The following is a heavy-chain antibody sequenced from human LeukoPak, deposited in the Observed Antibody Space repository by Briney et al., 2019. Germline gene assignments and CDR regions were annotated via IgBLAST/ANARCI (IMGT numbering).Heavy chain of an antibody. CDR1: GFTFSSFT. V-gene: IGHV3-21*01. CDR3: ASLAVADY. CDR2: ISSSSSYI. Sequence: KAGVFLRLSCAASGFTFSSFTMNWVPQAPGKGLAGVSSISSSSSYIYHADSVKGRFTISRDNATNSLYLQKSSMRAEDTAGYYCASLAVADYWGPGTLVTVSS. D-gene: IGHD6-19*01. J-gene: IGHJ4*02.